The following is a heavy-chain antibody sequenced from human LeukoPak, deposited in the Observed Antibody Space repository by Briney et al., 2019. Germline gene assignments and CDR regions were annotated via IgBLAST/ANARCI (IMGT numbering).Heavy chain of an antibody. CDR2: ISSNNRYI. D-gene: IGHD5-12*01. Sequence: SGGSLRLSCAASGFTFSTYSMNWVRQAPGKGLEWVSSISSNNRYIYYADSVKGRFTISRDNARNSLYLQMNNLRGEDTAIYYCARDAGNSGYGCDLWGQGTLVTVSS. CDR3: ARDAGNSGYGCDL. V-gene: IGHV3-21*01. J-gene: IGHJ5*02. CDR1: GFTFSTYS.